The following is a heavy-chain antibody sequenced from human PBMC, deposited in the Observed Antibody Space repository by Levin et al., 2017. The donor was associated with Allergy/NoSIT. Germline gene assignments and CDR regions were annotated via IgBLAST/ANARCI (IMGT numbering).Heavy chain of an antibody. CDR3: ARGISRGLNYFDN. CDR2: IYYSGNT. D-gene: IGHD2-15*01. V-gene: IGHV4-59*01. J-gene: IGHJ4*02. Sequence: SETLSLTCNVSGGSISTYYWNWVRQTPGKGLEWIGYIYYSGNTYYNPSLRSRVTISIDTSKNQFSLKLSSVSAADTAVYYCARGISRGLNYFDNWGQGTQVTVSS. CDR1: GGSISTYY.